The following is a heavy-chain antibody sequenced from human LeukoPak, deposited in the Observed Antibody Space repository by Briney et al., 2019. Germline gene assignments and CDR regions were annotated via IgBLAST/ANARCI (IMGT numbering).Heavy chain of an antibody. D-gene: IGHD6-13*01. Sequence: GGSLRLSCAASGFTFAGYWMTWVRQAPGKGLEWVANINQDGSEKYYVDSVKGRFTISRDNAKNSLNLQMNSLRAEDTAVYYCASSLLTGDGSSWYRALLDYWGQGTLVTVSS. J-gene: IGHJ4*02. CDR1: GFTFAGYW. V-gene: IGHV3-7*01. CDR2: INQDGSEK. CDR3: ASSLLTGDGSSWYRALLDY.